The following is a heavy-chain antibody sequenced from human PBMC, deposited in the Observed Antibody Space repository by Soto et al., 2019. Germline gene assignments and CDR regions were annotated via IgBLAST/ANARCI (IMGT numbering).Heavy chain of an antibody. J-gene: IGHJ4*02. V-gene: IGHV4-31*03. CDR3: VGRVATIYNYFDS. CDR1: GDSISSGSHY. Sequence: SETLSLTCPVSGDSISSGSHYWNWIRQRPGKGLEWIGYTSYSGSAYYSPSLKSRLTISVDTSKNQFSLKLNSVPAADTAVYYCVGRVATIYNYFDSWARGTQVTVSA. D-gene: IGHD3-3*01. CDR2: TSYSGSA.